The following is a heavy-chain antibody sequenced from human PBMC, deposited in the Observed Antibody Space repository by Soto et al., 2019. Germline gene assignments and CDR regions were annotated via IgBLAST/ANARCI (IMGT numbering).Heavy chain of an antibody. J-gene: IGHJ4*02. Sequence: ASVKVSCKTFGYTFTSYGIGWARQAPGQRLEWMGWINAGNGNTKYSQKFQDRVTITRDTSASTAYMELSSLRSEDTAVYYCARSIVVVTALDYWGQGTLVTVS. CDR3: ARSIVVVTALDY. CDR1: GYTFTSYG. CDR2: INAGNGNT. D-gene: IGHD2-21*02. V-gene: IGHV1-3*01.